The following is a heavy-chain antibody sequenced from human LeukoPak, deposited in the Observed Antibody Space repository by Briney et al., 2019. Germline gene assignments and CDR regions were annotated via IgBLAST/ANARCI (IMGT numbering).Heavy chain of an antibody. CDR3: ARGPALYYYDSSGYYFDY. V-gene: IGHV4-61*01. CDR1: GGSISSSSYY. CDR2: IYYSGTT. D-gene: IGHD3-22*01. Sequence: SETLSLTCTVSGGSISSSSYYWSWIRQPPGKGLEWIGYIYYSGTTNYNPSLKSRVTISVDTSKNQFSLKLSSVTAADMAVYYCARGPALYYYDSSGYYFDYWGQGTLVTVSS. J-gene: IGHJ4*02.